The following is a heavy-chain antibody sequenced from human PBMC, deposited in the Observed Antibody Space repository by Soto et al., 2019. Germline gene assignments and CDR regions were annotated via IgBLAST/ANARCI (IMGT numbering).Heavy chain of an antibody. D-gene: IGHD6-13*01. J-gene: IGHJ4*02. Sequence: EVQLVESGGGLVQPGGSLRLSCAASGFTVSSNYMSWVRQAPGKGLEWVSVIYSGGSTYYADSVKGRFTISRDNSKNTLYLQMNSLRAEDTAVYYCASSVAAAGTGPFDYWGQGTLVTVS. CDR2: IYSGGST. CDR3: ASSVAAAGTGPFDY. V-gene: IGHV3-66*01. CDR1: GFTVSSNY.